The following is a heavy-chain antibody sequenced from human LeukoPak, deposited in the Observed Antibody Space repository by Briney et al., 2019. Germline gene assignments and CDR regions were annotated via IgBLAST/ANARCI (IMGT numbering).Heavy chain of an antibody. J-gene: IGHJ6*02. CDR2: IKQDGGEK. CDR3: ARVDGYSSGWYLTSAYYYYGMDV. V-gene: IGHV3-7*01. Sequence: PGGSLRLSCAASGFTFSSYWMSWVRQAPGKGLEWVANIKQDGGEKYYVDSVKGRFTISRDNAKNSLYLQMNSLRAEDTAVYYCARVDGYSSGWYLTSAYYYYGMDVWGQGTTVTVSS. D-gene: IGHD6-19*01. CDR1: GFTFSSYW.